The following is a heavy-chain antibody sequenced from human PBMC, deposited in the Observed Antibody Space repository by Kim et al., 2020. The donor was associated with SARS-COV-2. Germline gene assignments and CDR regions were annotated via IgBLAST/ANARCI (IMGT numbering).Heavy chain of an antibody. Sequence: RPSFQGQVTISADKSISTAYRQWSSMKASDTAMYYCARRIGYLQLWSFDYWGQGTLVTVSS. V-gene: IGHV5-51*01. J-gene: IGHJ4*02. D-gene: IGHD5-18*01. CDR3: ARRIGYLQLWSFDY.